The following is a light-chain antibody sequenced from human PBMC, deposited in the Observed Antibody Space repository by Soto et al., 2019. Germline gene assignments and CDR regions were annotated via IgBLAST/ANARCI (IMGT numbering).Light chain of an antibody. Sequence: QSVLTQPASVSGSPGQSITISCTGTSSDVGSYNFVSWYQQLPGKAPKLMIYEVSNRPSGVSNRISGSKSGNTASLTISGLQAEDEADYYCSSYTTSSNYVFGSGTKVTVL. V-gene: IGLV2-14*01. J-gene: IGLJ1*01. CDR3: SSYTTSSNYV. CDR2: EVS. CDR1: SSDVGSYNF.